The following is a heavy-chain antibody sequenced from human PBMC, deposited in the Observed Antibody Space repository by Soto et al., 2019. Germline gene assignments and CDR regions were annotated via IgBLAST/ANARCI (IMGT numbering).Heavy chain of an antibody. CDR3: TRDPGVVPAALPDY. CDR2: IRSKAYGGTT. D-gene: IGHD2-2*01. CDR1: GFTFGDYA. J-gene: IGHJ4*02. Sequence: EVQLVESGGGLVQPGRSLRLSCTASGFTFGDYAMSWFRQAPGKGLEWVGFIRSKAYGGTTEYAASVKGRFTISRDDSKSIAYLQMNSLKTEDTAVYYCTRDPGVVPAALPDYWGQGTLVTVSS. V-gene: IGHV3-49*03.